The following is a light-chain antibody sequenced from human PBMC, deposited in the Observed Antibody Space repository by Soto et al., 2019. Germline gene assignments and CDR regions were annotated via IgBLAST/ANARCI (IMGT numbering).Light chain of an antibody. CDR2: GAS. CDR1: QSVSSSN. Sequence: VLTRSPGTLSLSPGGRATLSCRASQSVSSSNLAWYQKKPGQAPRVLIYGASTRATGIPDRFSGSGSGTDFTLTISRLEPEDFAVYYCQQYDNSPYTFGQGTNLEIK. CDR3: QQYDNSPYT. V-gene: IGKV3-20*01. J-gene: IGKJ2*01.